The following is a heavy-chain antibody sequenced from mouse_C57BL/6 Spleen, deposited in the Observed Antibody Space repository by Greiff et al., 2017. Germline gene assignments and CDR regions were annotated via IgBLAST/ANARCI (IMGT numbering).Heavy chain of an antibody. J-gene: IGHJ1*03. D-gene: IGHD1-1*01. V-gene: IGHV1-53*01. CDR3: AIPDGTTVVATRYFDV. CDR1: GYTFTSYW. Sequence: QVQLQQPGTELVKPGASVKLSCKASGYTFTSYWMHWVKPRPGQGLEWIGNINPSNGGTNYNEKFKSKATLSVDKSSSTAYMPLSSLTSEDSAVYYCAIPDGTTVVATRYFDVWGTATTVTVSS. CDR2: INPSNGGT.